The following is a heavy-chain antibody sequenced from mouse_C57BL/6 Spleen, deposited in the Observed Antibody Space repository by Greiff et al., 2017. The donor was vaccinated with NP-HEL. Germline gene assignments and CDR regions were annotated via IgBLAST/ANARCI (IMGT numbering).Heavy chain of an antibody. CDR1: GFTFSDYG. CDR2: ISSGSSAI. D-gene: IGHD1-1*01. CDR3: ARNDNYGSSQYYLDY. V-gene: IGHV5-17*01. J-gene: IGHJ2*01. Sequence: EVQLVESGGGLVKPGGSLKLSCAASGFTFSDYGMHWVRQAPEKGLEWVAYISSGSSAIYYADTLKGRVTFSRDNAKNTLFLQMTSLRTEDTAMYYCARNDNYGSSQYYLDYWGQGTTLTVSS.